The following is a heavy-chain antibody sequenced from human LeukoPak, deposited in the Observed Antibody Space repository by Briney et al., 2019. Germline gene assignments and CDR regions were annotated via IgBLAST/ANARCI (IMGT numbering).Heavy chain of an antibody. J-gene: IGHJ3*02. CDR1: GFTFSSYG. Sequence: PGRSLRLSCAASGFTFSSYGMHWVRQAPGKGLEWVSAISASNGNTYYADSVKGRFTISRDNSKNTLYLQMNSLRAEDTAVYYCAKDLSYAFDIWGRGTMVTVSS. CDR2: ISASNGNT. V-gene: IGHV3-23*01. CDR3: AKDLSYAFDI.